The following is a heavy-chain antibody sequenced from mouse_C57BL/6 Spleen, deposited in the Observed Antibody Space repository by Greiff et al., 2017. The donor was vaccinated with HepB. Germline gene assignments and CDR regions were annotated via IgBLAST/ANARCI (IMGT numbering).Heavy chain of an antibody. D-gene: IGHD2-4*01. V-gene: IGHV1-82*01. J-gene: IGHJ2*01. Sequence: VQLQQSGPELVKPGASVKISCKASGYAFSSSWMNWVKQRPGKGLEWIGRIYPGDGDTNYKGKFKGKATVTADKSSSTAYMQLSSLTSEDSSVYFSARRGYDYEVDYWGKGTTLTASS. CDR3: ARRGYDYEVDY. CDR2: IYPGDGDT. CDR1: GYAFSSSW.